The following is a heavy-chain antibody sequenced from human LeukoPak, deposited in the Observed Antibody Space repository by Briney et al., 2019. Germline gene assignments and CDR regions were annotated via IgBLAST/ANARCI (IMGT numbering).Heavy chain of an antibody. D-gene: IGHD2-15*01. CDR2: ISGSGGST. Sequence: GGSLRLTCAASGFTFSSYAMSWVRQAQGKGLDRVSAISGSGGSTYYADSVKGRFSISKDKTKNTLYLQMNSLRAEGTAVYYCAKGRGSCSGGSCYQEYWGQGTLVTVSS. J-gene: IGHJ4*02. V-gene: IGHV3-23*01. CDR1: GFTFSSYA. CDR3: AKGRGSCSGGSCYQEY.